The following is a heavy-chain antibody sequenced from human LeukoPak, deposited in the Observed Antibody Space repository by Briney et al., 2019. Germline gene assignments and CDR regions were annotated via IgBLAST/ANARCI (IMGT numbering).Heavy chain of an antibody. J-gene: IGHJ5*02. Sequence: ASVKVSCKASGYTFTSYYMHWVRQAPGQGLEWMGIINPSGGSTSYAQKFQGRVTMTRDTSTSTVYMELSSLRSEDTAVYYCARGYCSSTRCYGYWFDPWGQGTLVTVSS. CDR3: ARGYCSSTRCYGYWFDP. CDR2: INPSGGST. D-gene: IGHD2-2*01. V-gene: IGHV1-46*01. CDR1: GYTFTSYY.